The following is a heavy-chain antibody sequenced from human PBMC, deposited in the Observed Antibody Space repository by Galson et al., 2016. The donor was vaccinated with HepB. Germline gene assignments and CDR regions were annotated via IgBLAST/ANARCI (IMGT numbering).Heavy chain of an antibody. D-gene: IGHD3-16*02. Sequence: SLRLSCAASGFIFSDYSMNWVRQAPGKGPEWVATISGNTGGAYYADSVKGRFTISRDNSKTTVYLQMSSLRGEDTAVYYCAKWAYQSGNYRALDYWGQGTLVTVSS. J-gene: IGHJ4*02. CDR2: ISGNTGGA. V-gene: IGHV3-23*01. CDR3: AKWAYQSGNYRALDY. CDR1: GFIFSDYS.